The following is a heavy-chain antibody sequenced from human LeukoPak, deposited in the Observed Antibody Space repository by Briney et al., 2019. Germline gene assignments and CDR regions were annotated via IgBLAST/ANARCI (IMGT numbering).Heavy chain of an antibody. J-gene: IGHJ4*02. CDR3: AGGRGYSYDHEDY. Sequence: GESLRISCKGSGYSFTSYWIGWVRQMPGKGLEWMGIIYPGDSDTRYSPSFQGQVTISADKSISTAYLQWSSLKASDTAMYYYAGGRGYSYDHEDYWGQGTLVTVSS. V-gene: IGHV5-51*01. D-gene: IGHD5-18*01. CDR2: IYPGDSDT. CDR1: GYSFTSYW.